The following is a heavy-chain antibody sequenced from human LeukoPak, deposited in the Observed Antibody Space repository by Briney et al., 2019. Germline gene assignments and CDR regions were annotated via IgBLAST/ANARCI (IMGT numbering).Heavy chain of an antibody. CDR3: AKDVRYDSRGIFDY. D-gene: IGHD3-22*01. CDR2: ISGSGGST. V-gene: IGHV3-23*01. Sequence: GGSLRLSCAASGFTFSGYAMSWVRQAPGKGLEWASSISGSGGSTHYADSVKGRFTISRDNSKNTLYLQMNSLRAEDTAVYFCAKDVRYDSRGIFDYWGQGTLVTVSS. J-gene: IGHJ4*02. CDR1: GFTFSGYA.